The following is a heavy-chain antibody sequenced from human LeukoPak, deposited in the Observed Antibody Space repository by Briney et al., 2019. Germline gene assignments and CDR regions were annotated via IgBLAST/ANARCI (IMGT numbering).Heavy chain of an antibody. Sequence: SETLSLTCTVSGGSISSYCWSWLRQSPGKGLEWIGYIFHSGSTNYNPSLKSRVTISVDTSKNQFSLKLSSVTAADTAVYYCARAPMAPGFDFWGQGTLVTVSS. J-gene: IGHJ4*02. CDR2: IFHSGST. CDR3: ARAPMAPGFDF. D-gene: IGHD3-10*01. CDR1: GGSISSYC. V-gene: IGHV4-59*01.